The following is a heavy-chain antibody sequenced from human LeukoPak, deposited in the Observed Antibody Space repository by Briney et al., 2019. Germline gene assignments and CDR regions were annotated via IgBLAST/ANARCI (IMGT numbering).Heavy chain of an antibody. CDR3: ARLWNSSGWYKGWFDP. CDR2: ISYSGST. J-gene: IGHJ5*02. Sequence: SETLSLTFTVSGGSISSYYWHWIRQPPGKGLEWIGYISYSGSTNYNPSLKSRVTISVDTSKNQFSLKLSSVTAADTAVYYCARLWNSSGWYKGWFDPWGQGTLVTVSS. CDR1: GGSISSYY. V-gene: IGHV4-59*08. D-gene: IGHD6-19*01.